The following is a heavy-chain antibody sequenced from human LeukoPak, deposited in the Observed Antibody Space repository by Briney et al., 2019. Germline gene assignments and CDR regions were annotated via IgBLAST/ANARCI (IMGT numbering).Heavy chain of an antibody. CDR2: IYHSGST. CDR1: GGSISSGGYY. CDR3: AREGSGYDFDY. V-gene: IGHV4-30-2*01. Sequence: SETLSLTCTVSGGSISSGGYYWSWIRQPPGKGLEWIGYIYHSGSTYYNPSLKSRVTISVDRSKNQFSLKLSSVTAADTAVYYCAREGSGYDFDYWGQGTLVTVSS. J-gene: IGHJ4*02. D-gene: IGHD5-12*01.